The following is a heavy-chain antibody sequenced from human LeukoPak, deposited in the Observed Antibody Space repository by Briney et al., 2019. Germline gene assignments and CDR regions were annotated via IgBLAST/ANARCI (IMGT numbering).Heavy chain of an antibody. CDR2: ISSRGST. CDR1: GDSISNGHYY. V-gene: IGHV4-39*01. D-gene: IGHD3-3*01. CDR3: ARLKPLEHLFCFYFDS. J-gene: IGHJ4*02. Sequence: KSSETLSLTCSVSGDSISNGHYYWGWIRQPPGQGLEWLATISSRGSTFYNPSLKSRFTISVDTSTNQISLNLSSVTASDTSLYYCARLKPLEHLFCFYFDSWGQGILATVSS.